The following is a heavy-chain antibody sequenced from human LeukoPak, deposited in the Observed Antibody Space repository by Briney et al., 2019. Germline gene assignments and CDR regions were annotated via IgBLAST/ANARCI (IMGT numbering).Heavy chain of an antibody. V-gene: IGHV4-59*05. CDR3: ARLYTEYFDY. Sequence: SETLSLTCTVSGGSISGYYWSWIRQPPGKGLEWIGSIYYSGSTYYNPSLKSRVTISVDTSKNQFSLKLSSVTAADTAVYYCARLYTEYFDYWGQGTLVTVSS. D-gene: IGHD3-16*01. CDR2: IYYSGST. J-gene: IGHJ4*02. CDR1: GGSISGYY.